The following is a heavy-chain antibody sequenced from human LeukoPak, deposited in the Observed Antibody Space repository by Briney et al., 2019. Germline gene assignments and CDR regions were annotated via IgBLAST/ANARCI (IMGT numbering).Heavy chain of an antibody. V-gene: IGHV1-69*01. J-gene: IGHJ1*01. Sequence: SVKVSCKASGGTFSSYTINWVRQAPGQGHEWMGGIIPIFGTPKYAQKFQGRVTITADESTSTAYMELSSLRSEDTAVYYCASAAIDREYFQHWGQGTLVTVSS. D-gene: IGHD2-2*01. CDR1: GGTFSSYT. CDR3: ASAAIDREYFQH. CDR2: IIPIFGTP.